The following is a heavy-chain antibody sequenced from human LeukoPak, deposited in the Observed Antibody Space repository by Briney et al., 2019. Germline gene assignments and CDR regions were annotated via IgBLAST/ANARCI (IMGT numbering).Heavy chain of an antibody. CDR1: GGSISSYY. V-gene: IGHV4-59*01. J-gene: IGHJ4*02. D-gene: IGHD2-15*01. CDR3: ARIRRYCSGGACYVLDN. Sequence: SETLSLTCTVSGGSISSYYWSWIRQPPGKGLEWIGYIYYSGSTNYHPSLKSRVTISVDTSKIQFSLKLSSVTAADTAVYYCARIRRYCSGGACYVLDNWGQGTLVAVSS. CDR2: IYYSGST.